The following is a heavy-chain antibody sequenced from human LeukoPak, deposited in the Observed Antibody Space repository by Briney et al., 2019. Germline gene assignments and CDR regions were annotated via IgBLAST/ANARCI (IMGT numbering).Heavy chain of an antibody. CDR2: ISSSSSYI. J-gene: IGHJ4*02. Sequence: GGSLRLSCAASGFTFSSYSMIWVRQAPGKGLEWVSSISSSSSYIYYADSVKGRFTISRDNAKNSLYLQMNSLRAEDTAVYYCARVGDSSGYPLDYWGQGTLVTVSS. CDR3: ARVGDSSGYPLDY. CDR1: GFTFSSYS. V-gene: IGHV3-21*01. D-gene: IGHD3-22*01.